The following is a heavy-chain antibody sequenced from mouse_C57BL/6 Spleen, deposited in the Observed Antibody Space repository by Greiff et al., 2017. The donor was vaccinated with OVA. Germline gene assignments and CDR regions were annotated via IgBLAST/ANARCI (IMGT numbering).Heavy chain of an antibody. D-gene: IGHD1-1*01. V-gene: IGHV1-54*01. CDR3: GRSDTVVATGYFDV. CDR1: GYAFTNYL. Sequence: QVQLQQSGAELVRPGTSVKVSCKASGYAFTNYLIEWVKQRPGQGLACIGVINPGSGGTNSNEKVKGKATLTSDKSSNTAYIQLSSLTSEDSAVYFCGRSDTVVATGYFDVWGTGTTVTVSS. CDR2: INPGSGGT. J-gene: IGHJ1*03.